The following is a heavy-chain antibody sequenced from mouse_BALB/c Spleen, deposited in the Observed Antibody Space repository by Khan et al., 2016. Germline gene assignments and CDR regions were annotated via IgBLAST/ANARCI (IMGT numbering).Heavy chain of an antibody. CDR3: APIYDGYYRY. CDR2: IDPANGNT. D-gene: IGHD2-3*01. J-gene: IGHJ2*01. V-gene: IGHV14-3*02. Sequence: VQLKESGAELVKPGASVKLSCTASGFNIKDTYMHWVKQRPEQGLERIGRIDPANGNTKYDPKFQDKATITADTSSNTAYLQLSSLTSEDTAVYYCAPIYDGYYRYWGQGTTLTVSS. CDR1: GFNIKDTY.